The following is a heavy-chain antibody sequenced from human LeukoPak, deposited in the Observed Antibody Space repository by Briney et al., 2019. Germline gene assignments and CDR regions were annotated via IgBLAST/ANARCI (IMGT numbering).Heavy chain of an antibody. CDR1: GFTFDDYG. Sequence: GSLRLSCAASGFTFDDYGMSWVRQAPGKGLEWIGEINHSGSTNYNPSLKSRVTISVDTSKNQFSLKLSSVTAADTAVYYCARVLKAVGLTTNSVYYYYYMDVWGKGTTVTVSS. J-gene: IGHJ6*03. CDR2: INHSGST. D-gene: IGHD6-19*01. CDR3: ARVLKAVGLTTNSVYYYYYMDV. V-gene: IGHV4-34*01.